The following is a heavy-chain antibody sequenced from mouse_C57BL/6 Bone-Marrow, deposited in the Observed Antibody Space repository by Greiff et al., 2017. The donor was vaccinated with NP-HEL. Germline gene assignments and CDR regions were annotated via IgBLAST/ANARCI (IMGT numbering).Heavy chain of an antibody. CDR1: GFTFSDFY. D-gene: IGHD1-1*01. Sequence: EVNVVESGGGLVQSGRSLRLSCAPSGFTFSDFYMEWVRQAPGKGLEWIGASRNKANDYTTEYSASVKGRFIVSRDTSQSILYLQMNALRAGDTAIYYWARDAPHYYGSSYALYFDVWGTGTTVTVSS. CDR3: ARDAPHYYGSSYALYFDV. V-gene: IGHV7-1*01. CDR2: SRNKANDYTT. J-gene: IGHJ1*03.